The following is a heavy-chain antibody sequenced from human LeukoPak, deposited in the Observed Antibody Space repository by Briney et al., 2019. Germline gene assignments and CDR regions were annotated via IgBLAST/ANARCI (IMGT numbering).Heavy chain of an antibody. Sequence: GGSLRLSCAASGYPFSIYGMHWVRQAPGKGLEWVAFIRYDGSNKYYADSVKGRFTISRDDYKNTLYLQMNILRAEGTAAYSCAKDGDYGDYFDFDYWGQGTLVTVSS. CDR3: AKDGDYGDYFDFDY. V-gene: IGHV3-30*02. J-gene: IGHJ4*02. CDR1: GYPFSIYG. CDR2: IRYDGSNK. D-gene: IGHD4-17*01.